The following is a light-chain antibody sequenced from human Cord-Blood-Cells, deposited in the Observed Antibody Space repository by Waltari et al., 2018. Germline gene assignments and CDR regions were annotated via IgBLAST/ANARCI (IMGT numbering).Light chain of an antibody. CDR2: KDS. CDR3: QSADSSGTYYV. Sequence: SYELTQPPSVSVSPGQTARITCPGDALPKQYAYVYQQKPGQAPVLVIYKDSERPSGIPERFSGSSSGTTVTLTISGVQAEDEADYYCQSADSSGTYYVFGTGTKVTVL. V-gene: IGLV3-25*03. CDR1: ALPKQY. J-gene: IGLJ1*01.